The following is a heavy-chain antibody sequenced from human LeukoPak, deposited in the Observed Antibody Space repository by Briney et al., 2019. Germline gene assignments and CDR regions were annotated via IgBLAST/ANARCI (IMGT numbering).Heavy chain of an antibody. CDR3: ARLGGYCSSTSCFYFEY. D-gene: IGHD2-2*01. V-gene: IGHV3-20*01. J-gene: IGHJ4*02. CDR1: GFTFDDYG. Sequence: GGSLRLSCAASGFTFDDYGMSWVRQAPGKGLERVSAVNWNGGNTGYADSVKGRFTISRDNAKNYLYLQMYSLRVEDTALYHCARLGGYCSSTSCFYFEYWGQGMLVTVSS. CDR2: VNWNGGNT.